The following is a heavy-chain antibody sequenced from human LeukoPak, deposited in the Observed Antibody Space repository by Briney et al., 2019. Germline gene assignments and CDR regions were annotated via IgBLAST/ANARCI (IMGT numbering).Heavy chain of an antibody. Sequence: GGSLRLSCAASGFSFSTYAISWVRQAPGKGLEWVSGISGNGDNTYYADSVKGRFTIYRDNTKSRLSLQMNSLRAEDTAVYYCAKTLSSGWSGKYYFDYWGQGTLVSVSS. J-gene: IGHJ4*02. CDR2: ISGNGDNT. CDR1: GFSFSTYA. V-gene: IGHV3-23*01. CDR3: AKTLSSGWSGKYYFDY. D-gene: IGHD6-19*01.